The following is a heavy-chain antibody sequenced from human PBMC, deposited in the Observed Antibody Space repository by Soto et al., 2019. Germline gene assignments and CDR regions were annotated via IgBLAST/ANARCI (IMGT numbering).Heavy chain of an antibody. Sequence: ASVKVSCKASGYTFTSYGISWVRQAPGQGLEWMGWISAYNGNANYAQKLQGRVTMTTDTSTSTAYMELRSLRSDDTAVYYCARETVLLWFGELVFFGMDVWGQGTTVTVSS. D-gene: IGHD3-10*01. J-gene: IGHJ6*02. CDR2: ISAYNGNA. CDR1: GYTFTSYG. V-gene: IGHV1-18*01. CDR3: ARETVLLWFGELVFFGMDV.